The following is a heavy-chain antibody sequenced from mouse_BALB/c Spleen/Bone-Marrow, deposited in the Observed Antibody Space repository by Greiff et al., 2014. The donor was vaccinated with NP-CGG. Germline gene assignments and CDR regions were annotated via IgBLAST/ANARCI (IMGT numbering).Heavy chain of an antibody. J-gene: IGHJ4*01. CDR3: ARWLPAMDY. V-gene: IGHV1-80*01. Sequence: QVQLKQSGAELVRPGSSVKISCKASGYAFSSYWMSWVKQRPGQGLEWIGQIYPGDGDTTYNGKFKGKATLTADKSSSTAYMQLSSLTSEDSAVYFCARWLPAMDYWGQGTSVTVSS. D-gene: IGHD2-2*01. CDR1: GYAFSSYW. CDR2: IYPGDGDT.